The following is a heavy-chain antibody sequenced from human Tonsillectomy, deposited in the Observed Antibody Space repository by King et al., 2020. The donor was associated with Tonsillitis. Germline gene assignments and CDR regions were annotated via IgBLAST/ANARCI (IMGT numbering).Heavy chain of an antibody. D-gene: IGHD1-26*01. Sequence: VQLVESGAEVKEPGESLKISCRASGYSFTTHWIGWVRHMPGKGLEWMGLIYPGDSNTKYSPAFQGQVTISADKSISTAYLQWSSLKASDTAMYFCARRQDGSFDYWGQGTLVTVSS. CDR1: GYSFTTHW. CDR3: ARRQDGSFDY. J-gene: IGHJ4*02. V-gene: IGHV5-51*01. CDR2: IYPGDSNT.